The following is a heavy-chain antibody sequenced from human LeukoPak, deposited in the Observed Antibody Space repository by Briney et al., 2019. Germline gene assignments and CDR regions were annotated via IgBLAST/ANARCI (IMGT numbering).Heavy chain of an antibody. CDR1: GGSFTNCP. D-gene: IGHD4-23*01. V-gene: IGHV1-69*13. CDR2: IIPMFGST. J-gene: IGHJ1*01. Sequence: SVKVSCKASGGSFTNCPFHWVRQAPGQGLEWMGGIIPMFGSTDYAQKFQGRLTITADESTTTAYLELSSLRSEDTAVYYCARGDSVPLGGGNLLRVLYFHDWGQGTLVAVSS. CDR3: ARGDSVPLGGGNLLRVLYFHD.